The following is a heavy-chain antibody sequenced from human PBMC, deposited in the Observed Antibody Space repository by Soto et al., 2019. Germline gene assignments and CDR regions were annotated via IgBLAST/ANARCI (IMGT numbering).Heavy chain of an antibody. CDR1: GFSFSDYW. V-gene: IGHV3-74*01. J-gene: IGHJ2*01. Sequence: EVQLVESGGALVQPGGSLRLSCVASGFSFSDYWMHWVSQAPGKGLVWVSRVKTDGSIITYADSVKGRLTISRDNAKNTPYLQMNTLSAQYIAVYYCATVRQGAWYFDLWGRGTLVTVSS. CDR2: VKTDGSII. D-gene: IGHD3-16*01. CDR3: ATVRQGAWYFDL.